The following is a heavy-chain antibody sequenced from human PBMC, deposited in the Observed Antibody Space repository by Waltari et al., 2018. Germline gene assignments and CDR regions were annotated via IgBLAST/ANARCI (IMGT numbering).Heavy chain of an antibody. J-gene: IGHJ6*02. V-gene: IGHV1-69*13. D-gene: IGHD2-8*02. CDR1: GGTFSSYA. CDR2: IIPIFGTA. CDR3: AREEGTGGVINGMDV. Sequence: QVQLVQSGAEVKKPGSSVKVSCKASGGTFSSYAISWVRQAPGQGLGWMGGIIPIFGTANYAQKVQGRVTITADESTSTAYMELSSLRSEDTAVDYCAREEGTGGVINGMDVWGQGTTVTVSS.